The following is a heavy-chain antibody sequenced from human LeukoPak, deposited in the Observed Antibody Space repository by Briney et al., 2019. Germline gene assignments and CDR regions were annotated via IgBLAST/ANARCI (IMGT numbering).Heavy chain of an antibody. J-gene: IGHJ3*02. CDR3: ARRITMIVVVIVTAFDI. CDR2: INHSGST. V-gene: IGHV4-34*01. D-gene: IGHD3-22*01. CDR1: GGSFSGYY. Sequence: SGTLSLTCAVYGGSFSGYYWSWIRQPPGKGLEWIGEINHSGSTNYNPSLKSRVTISVDTSKNQFSLKLSSVTAADTAVYYCARRITMIVVVIVTAFDIWGQGTMVTVSS.